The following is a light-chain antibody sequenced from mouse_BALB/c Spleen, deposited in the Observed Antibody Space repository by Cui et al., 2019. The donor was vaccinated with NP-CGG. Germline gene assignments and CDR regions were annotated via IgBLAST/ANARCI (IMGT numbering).Light chain of an antibody. CDR3: ALWYSNHWV. Sequence: QAVVTQDSALTTSPGETVTLTCRSSTGAVTNSNYANWVQEKPDHLFTGLIGGTNNRAPGVPARFSGSLIGHKAALTITGAQTEDEAIYFCALWYSNHWVFGGGTKLTVL. V-gene: IGLV1*01. CDR2: GTN. J-gene: IGLJ1*01. CDR1: TGAVTNSNY.